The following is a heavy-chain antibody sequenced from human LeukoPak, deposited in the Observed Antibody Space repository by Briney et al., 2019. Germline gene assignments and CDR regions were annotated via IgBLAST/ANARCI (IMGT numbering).Heavy chain of an antibody. D-gene: IGHD2-21*01. J-gene: IGHJ4*02. Sequence: PGGSLRLSVSAAGFTFVDYAMHWARQSPGKGLEWVPPIIGDGESTTNAASVKDRSTISRVNNGDSLFLQMYSLTTEDTAIYYCAKDSLCGASTCCRHFDYWGQGTLVTVSS. CDR2: IIGDGEST. CDR3: AKDSLCGASTCCRHFDY. CDR1: GFTFVDYA. V-gene: IGHV3-43*02.